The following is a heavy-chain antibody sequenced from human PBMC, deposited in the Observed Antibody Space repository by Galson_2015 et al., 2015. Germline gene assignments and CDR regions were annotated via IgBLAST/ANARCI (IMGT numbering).Heavy chain of an antibody. D-gene: IGHD1-14*01. CDR1: GFTFSSYG. Sequence: SLRLSCAASGFTFSSYGMHWVRQAPGKGLEWVAVISYDGSNKYYADSVKGRFTISRDNSKNTLYLQMNSLRAEDTAVYYCAKERNRNFDYWGQGTLVTVSS. J-gene: IGHJ4*02. CDR2: ISYDGSNK. CDR3: AKERNRNFDY. V-gene: IGHV3-30*18.